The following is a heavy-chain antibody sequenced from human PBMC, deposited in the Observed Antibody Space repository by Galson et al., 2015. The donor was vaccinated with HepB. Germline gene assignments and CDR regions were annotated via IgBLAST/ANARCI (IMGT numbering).Heavy chain of an antibody. CDR3: ARDYYESSGYYSPFVY. D-gene: IGHD3-22*01. V-gene: IGHV3-74*01. CDR2: INSDGSST. Sequence: SLRLSCAASGFTFSSYRMHWVRQAPGKGLVWVSCINSDGSSTYYADSVKGRFTISRDNAKNTLYLQMNSLRAEDTAVYYCARDYYESSGYYSPFVYWGQGTLVTVSS. CDR1: GFTFSSYR. J-gene: IGHJ4*02.